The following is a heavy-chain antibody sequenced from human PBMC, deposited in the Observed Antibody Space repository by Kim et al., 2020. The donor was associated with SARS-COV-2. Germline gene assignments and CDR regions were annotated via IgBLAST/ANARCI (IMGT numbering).Heavy chain of an antibody. J-gene: IGHJ4*02. V-gene: IGHV1-18*01. CDR1: GYTFTSYG. CDR2: ISAYNGNT. CDR3: ARDIPRYDSSGYLALVAYFDY. D-gene: IGHD3-22*01. Sequence: ASVKVSCKASGYTFTSYGISWVRQAPGQGLEWMGWISAYNGNTNYAQKLQGRVTMTTDTSTSTAYMELRSLRSDDTAVYYCARDIPRYDSSGYLALVAYFDYWGQGTLVTVSS.